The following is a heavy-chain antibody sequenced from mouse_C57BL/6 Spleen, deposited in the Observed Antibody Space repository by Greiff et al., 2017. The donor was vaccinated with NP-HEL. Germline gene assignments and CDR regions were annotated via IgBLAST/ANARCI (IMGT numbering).Heavy chain of an antibody. CDR2: IYPGDGDT. Sequence: QVHVKQSGPELVKPGASVKISCKASGYAFSSSWMNWVKQRPGKGLEWIGRIYPGDGDTNYNGKFKGKATLTADNSSRPAYMQLSSLTSEDSAVYFCARYDGSLGYFDVWGTGTTVTVSS. CDR3: ARYDGSLGYFDV. V-gene: IGHV1-82*01. CDR1: GYAFSSSW. D-gene: IGHD2-3*01. J-gene: IGHJ1*03.